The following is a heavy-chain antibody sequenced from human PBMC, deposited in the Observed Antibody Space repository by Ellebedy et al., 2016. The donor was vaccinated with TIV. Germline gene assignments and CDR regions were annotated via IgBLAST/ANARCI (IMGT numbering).Heavy chain of an antibody. CDR2: ISWNSDSI. Sequence: SLKISCAASGFTFEDYAMHWVRQAPGKGLEWVSGISWNSDSIDYADSVKGRFTISRDNAKNSLYLQVNSLRAEDTALYYCAKEFSGGWNYFDSWGQGTLVTVSS. CDR1: GFTFEDYA. CDR3: AKEFSGGWNYFDS. J-gene: IGHJ4*02. V-gene: IGHV3-9*01. D-gene: IGHD2-15*01.